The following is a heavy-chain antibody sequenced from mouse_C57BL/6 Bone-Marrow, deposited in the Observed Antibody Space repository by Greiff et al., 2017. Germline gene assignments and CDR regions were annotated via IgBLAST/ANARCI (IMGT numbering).Heavy chain of an antibody. D-gene: IGHD2-1*01. J-gene: IGHJ3*01. Sequence: EVQVVESGGGLVKPGGSLKLSCAASGFTFSSYAMSWVRQTPEKRLEWVATISDGGSYTYYPDNVKGRFTISRDNAKYNLYLQMSHLKSEDTAMYYCARVYYFSFAYWGQGTLVTVSA. CDR2: ISDGGSYT. CDR3: ARVYYFSFAY. CDR1: GFTFSSYA. V-gene: IGHV5-4*01.